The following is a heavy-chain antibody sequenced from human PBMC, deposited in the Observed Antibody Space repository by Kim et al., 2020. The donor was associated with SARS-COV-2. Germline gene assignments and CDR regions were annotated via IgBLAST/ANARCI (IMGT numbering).Heavy chain of an antibody. J-gene: IGHJ4*02. D-gene: IGHD3-22*01. V-gene: IGHV3-74*01. CDR3: TREAYDSSGYYNGIFDC. CDR1: GFTFSSYW. Sequence: GGSLRLSCAAAGFTFSSYWMHWVRQVPGKGLVWVSRINSDGGSRTYADSVKGRFTISRDNAKNTLYLQMNSLRAEDTAVYYCTREAYDSSGYYNGIFDCWGQGTLFTVSS. CDR2: INSDGGSR.